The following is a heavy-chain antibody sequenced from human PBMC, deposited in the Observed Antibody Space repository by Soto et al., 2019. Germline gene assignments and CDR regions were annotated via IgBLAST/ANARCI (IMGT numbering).Heavy chain of an antibody. CDR3: ARSTWIQLWLTRDYYYYGMDV. V-gene: IGHV3-30*03. J-gene: IGHJ6*02. Sequence: QVQLVESGGGVVQPGRSLRLSCAASGFTFSSYGMHWVRQAPGKGLEWVAVISYDGSNKYYADSVKGRFTISRDNSKNXRXLXKNSLRAEDTAVYYCARSTWIQLWLTRDYYYYGMDVWGQGTTVTVSS. CDR1: GFTFSSYG. D-gene: IGHD5-18*01. CDR2: ISYDGSNK.